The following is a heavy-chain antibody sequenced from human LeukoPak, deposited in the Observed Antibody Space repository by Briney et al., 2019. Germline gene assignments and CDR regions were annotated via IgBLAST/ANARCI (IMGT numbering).Heavy chain of an antibody. D-gene: IGHD3-10*01. Sequence: PSETLSLTCAVYGGSFSGYYWSWIRQPPGKGLEWIGEINHSGSTNYNPSLKSRVTISVDTSKNQFSLKLSSVTAADTAVYYCAGRQWAYYGSGSYLHYWGQGTLVTVSS. V-gene: IGHV4-34*01. CDR2: INHSGST. CDR1: GGSFSGYY. J-gene: IGHJ4*02. CDR3: AGRQWAYYGSGSYLHY.